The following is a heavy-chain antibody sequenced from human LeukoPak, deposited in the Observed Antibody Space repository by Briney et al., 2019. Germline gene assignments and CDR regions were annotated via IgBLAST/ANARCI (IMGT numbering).Heavy chain of an antibody. D-gene: IGHD6-19*01. V-gene: IGHV1-69*01. CDR3: ARPAVAGTYYFDY. J-gene: IGHJ4*02. Sequence: ASVKVSCKASGGTFSSYAISWVRQAPGQGLEWMGGIIPIFGTANYAQKFQGRVTITADESTSTAYMELSSLRSEDTAVYYCARPAVAGTYYFDYWGQGTLVTVS. CDR1: GGTFSSYA. CDR2: IIPIFGTA.